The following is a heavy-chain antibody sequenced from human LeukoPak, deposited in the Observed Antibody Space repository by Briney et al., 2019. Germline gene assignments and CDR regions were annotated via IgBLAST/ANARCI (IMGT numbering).Heavy chain of an antibody. Sequence: ASVKVSCKASGYTFTSFFMHWVRQAPGQGLEWMGIINPRGGSATSAQRFQGRLTVTRDTSTSTVYTELSSLTSEDTAVYYCARSLQSYDSSGYLWEFDYWGQGTLVTVSS. D-gene: IGHD3-22*01. V-gene: IGHV1-46*01. CDR2: INPRGGSA. CDR1: GYTFTSFF. CDR3: ARSLQSYDSSGYLWEFDY. J-gene: IGHJ4*02.